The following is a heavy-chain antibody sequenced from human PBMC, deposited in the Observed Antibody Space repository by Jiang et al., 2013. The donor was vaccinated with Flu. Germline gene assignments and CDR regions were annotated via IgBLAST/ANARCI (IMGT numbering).Heavy chain of an antibody. CDR1: GYTFTSYY. J-gene: IGHJ3*02. D-gene: IGHD2-2*02. CDR3: ARVGTTLQVPAAISFDI. V-gene: IGHV1-46*03. CDR2: INPSGGST. Sequence: SGAEVKKPGASVKVSCKASGYTFTSYYMHWVRQAPGQGLEWMGIINPSGGSTSYAQKFQGRVTMTRDTSTSTVYMELSSLRSEDTAVYYCARVGTTLQVPAAISFDIWGQGTMVTVSS.